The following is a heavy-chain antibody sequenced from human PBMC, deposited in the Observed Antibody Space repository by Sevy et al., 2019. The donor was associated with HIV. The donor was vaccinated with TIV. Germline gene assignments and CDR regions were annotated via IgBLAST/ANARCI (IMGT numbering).Heavy chain of an antibody. CDR3: ACQMQYAGHFDY. V-gene: IGHV4-59*02. J-gene: IGHJ4*02. Sequence: SETLSLTCTVSGGSVNNDYWSWIRQPPGKGLEWIGYISYSGSTIYNPSLRSRVTISEDTSRNQFSLRLSSVSAAVTAVYYAACQMQYAGHFDYWGQGTLVTVSS. D-gene: IGHD2-2*01. CDR2: ISYSGST. CDR1: GGSVNNDY.